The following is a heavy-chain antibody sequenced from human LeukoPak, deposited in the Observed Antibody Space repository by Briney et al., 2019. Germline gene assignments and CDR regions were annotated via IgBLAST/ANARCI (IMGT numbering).Heavy chain of an antibody. Sequence: GGSLRLSCAASGFTFNSYAMSWVRQTPGKGLEWVSAISGSGGSTYYADSLKSRFTISRDNSKNTLYLQMNSLRAEDTAVYYCAKTPITMIVVVMGFGDWYFDLWGRGTLVTVSS. D-gene: IGHD3-22*01. V-gene: IGHV3-23*01. CDR3: AKTPITMIVVVMGFGDWYFDL. CDR1: GFTFNSYA. J-gene: IGHJ2*01. CDR2: ISGSGGST.